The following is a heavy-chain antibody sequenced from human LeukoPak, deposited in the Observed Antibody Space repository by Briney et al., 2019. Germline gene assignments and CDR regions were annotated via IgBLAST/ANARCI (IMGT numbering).Heavy chain of an antibody. Sequence: PGGSLRLSCAASGFTFSSYWMTWVRQAPGKGLEWVSVIYSGDRTYYADSVKGRFTLSRDNSKNTLYLQMNSLRAEDTAVYYCAKDARRSSGWWFFDHWGQGTLVTVSS. J-gene: IGHJ4*02. CDR2: IYSGDRT. V-gene: IGHV3-53*01. CDR3: AKDARRSSGWWFFDH. CDR1: GFTFSSYW. D-gene: IGHD6-19*01.